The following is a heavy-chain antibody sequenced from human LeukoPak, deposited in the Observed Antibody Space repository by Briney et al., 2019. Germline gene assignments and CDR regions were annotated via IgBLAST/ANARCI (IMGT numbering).Heavy chain of an antibody. CDR3: ARGHCGGDCYPFDY. CDR1: GYTFTGYY. Sequence: ASVKVSCKASGYTFTGYYMHWVRQAPGQGLEWMGWINPNSGGTNYAQKFQGRVTMTRDTSISTAYMELSGLRSDDTAVYYCARGHCGGDCYPFDYWGQGTLVTVSS. J-gene: IGHJ4*02. CDR2: INPNSGGT. V-gene: IGHV1-2*02. D-gene: IGHD2-21*02.